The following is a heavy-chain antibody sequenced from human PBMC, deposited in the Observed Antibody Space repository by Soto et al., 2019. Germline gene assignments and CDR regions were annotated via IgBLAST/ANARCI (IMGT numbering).Heavy chain of an antibody. CDR1: GGTFSSHT. J-gene: IGHJ2*01. CDR3: ASPDFGDYWYFDL. V-gene: IGHV1-69*08. Sequence: QDQLVQSGAEVQKPGSSVKVSCKASGGTFSSHTFSWVRQAPGQGLEWMGRIIPALGTATYAQKFQGRVTITASESATTVYMELNSLRAEDTAVYYCASPDFGDYWYFDLWGRGTLVTVSS. CDR2: IIPALGTA. D-gene: IGHD4-17*01.